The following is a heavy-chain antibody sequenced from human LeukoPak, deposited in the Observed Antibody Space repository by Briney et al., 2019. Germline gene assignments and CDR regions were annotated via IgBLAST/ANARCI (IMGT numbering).Heavy chain of an antibody. J-gene: IGHJ3*02. D-gene: IGHD3-10*01. CDR3: ARAERVLWFGELFDAFDI. Sequence: SETLSLTCTVSGGSLSSYYWSWIRQPPGKGLEWIGYIYYSGSTNYNPSLKSRVTISVDTSKNQFSLKLSSVTAADTAVYYCARAERVLWFGELFDAFDIWGQGTMVTVSS. V-gene: IGHV4-59*01. CDR2: IYYSGST. CDR1: GGSLSSYY.